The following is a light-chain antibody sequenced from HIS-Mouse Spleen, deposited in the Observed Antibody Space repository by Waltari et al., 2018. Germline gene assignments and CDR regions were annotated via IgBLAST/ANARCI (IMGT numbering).Light chain of an antibody. CDR3: YSTDSSGNHRV. V-gene: IGLV1-44*01. CDR2: SNN. CDR1: SSNSGSTT. J-gene: IGLJ2*01. Sequence: QSVLTQPPSASGTPGQRVTISCSGSSSNSGSTTVNWYQQPPGPAPKLLIYSNNQRPSGIPERFSGSSSGTMATLTISGAQVEDEADYYCYSTDSSGNHRVFGGGTKLTVL.